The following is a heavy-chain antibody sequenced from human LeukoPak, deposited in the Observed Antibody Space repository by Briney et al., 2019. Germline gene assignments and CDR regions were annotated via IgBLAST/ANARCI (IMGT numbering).Heavy chain of an antibody. V-gene: IGHV3-30*02. CDR2: IRYDGSNK. CDR3: ANQGGTLNWFDP. CDR1: GFTFSSYS. Sequence: GGSLRLSCAASGFTFSSYSMNWVRQAPGKGLEWVAFIRYDGSNKYYADSVKGRFTISRDNSKNTLYLQMNSLRAEDTAVYYCANQGGTLNWFDPWGQGTLVTVSS. D-gene: IGHD1-1*01. J-gene: IGHJ5*02.